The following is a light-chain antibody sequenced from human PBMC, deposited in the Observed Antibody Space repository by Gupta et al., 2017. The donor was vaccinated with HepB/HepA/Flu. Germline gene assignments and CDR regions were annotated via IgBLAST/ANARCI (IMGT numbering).Light chain of an antibody. CDR2: EVT. V-gene: IGLV2-23*02. CDR3: CSYAGNSGLT. Sequence: QSALTQPASVSGSRGQSITMSYTGTSTDIGAYNLVSWYQQLLGKAPTLIIYEVTKRPSGVSDRFSGSKSGNTASLTISGLQAQDEAQYYCCSYAGNSGLTFGGGTRLTVL. J-gene: IGLJ2*01. CDR1: STDIGAYNL.